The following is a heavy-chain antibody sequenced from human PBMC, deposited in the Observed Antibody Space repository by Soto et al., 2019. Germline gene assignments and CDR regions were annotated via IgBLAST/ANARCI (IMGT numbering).Heavy chain of an antibody. D-gene: IGHD2-2*01. CDR1: GFTFSSYG. CDR2: IWHDGSNK. CDR3: ARDAGIVVVPAAMGLDY. J-gene: IGHJ4*02. V-gene: IGHV3-33*01. Sequence: QVQLVESGGGVVQPGRSLRLSCAASGFTFSSYGMHWVRQAPGKGLEWVAVIWHDGSNKYYADSVKGRFTISRDNSKNTLYLQMNSLRAEDTAVYYCARDAGIVVVPAAMGLDYWGQGTLVTVSS.